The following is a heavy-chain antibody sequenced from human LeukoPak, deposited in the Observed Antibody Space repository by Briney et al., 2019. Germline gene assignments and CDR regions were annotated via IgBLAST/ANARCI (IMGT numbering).Heavy chain of an antibody. V-gene: IGHV1-46*01. Sequence: ASVRVSCTASGYTFPSYFMHWVRQAPGQGLEWMGIINPTGGSTTYAQKFQGRVTMTRDTSTSTVYMELSSLRSDDTAVYYCARTAARRFDYWGQGTLVTVSS. D-gene: IGHD6-6*01. J-gene: IGHJ4*02. CDR2: INPTGGST. CDR1: GYTFPSYF. CDR3: ARTAARRFDY.